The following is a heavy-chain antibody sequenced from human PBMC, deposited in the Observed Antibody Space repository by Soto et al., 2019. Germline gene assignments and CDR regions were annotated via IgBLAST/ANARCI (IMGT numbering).Heavy chain of an antibody. Sequence: QVQLVQSGAEVRKPGASVKVSCKPSGYTFNTYYLHWLRQAPGQALEWMGVIHPSGGGTTYAQGFLGSVTVTRATSTPTVFLELSSLRSDDTDVYYCARGGHIAVVPASFDNWGQGTLVTVS. CDR3: ARGGHIAVVPASFDN. CDR2: IHPSGGGT. D-gene: IGHD2-21*02. V-gene: IGHV1-46*02. CDR1: GYTFNTYY. J-gene: IGHJ4*02.